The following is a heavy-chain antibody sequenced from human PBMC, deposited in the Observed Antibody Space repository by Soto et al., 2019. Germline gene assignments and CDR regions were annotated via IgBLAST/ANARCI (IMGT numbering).Heavy chain of an antibody. J-gene: IGHJ6*02. CDR2: IYYSGST. V-gene: IGHV4-31*03. CDR1: GGSISSGGYY. Sequence: QVQLQESGPGLVKPSQTLPLTCTVSGGSISSGGYYWSWIRQHPGKGLEWIGYIYYSGSTYYNPSLKSRVTISVDTSKNQFSLKLSSVTAADTAVYYCARDVYGDHENGMDVWGQGTTVTVSS. CDR3: ARDVYGDHENGMDV. D-gene: IGHD4-17*01.